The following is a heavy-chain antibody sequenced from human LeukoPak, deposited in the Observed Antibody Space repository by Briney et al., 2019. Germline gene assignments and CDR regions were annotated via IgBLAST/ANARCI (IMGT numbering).Heavy chain of an antibody. Sequence: GGSLRLSCVASGFTFRSYVLSWVRQAPGKGLEWVSALSGSGESTYYADAVKGRFTISRDNSKNTLYLQMDSLRSEDTAVYYCAKDSGNYANYYFDHWGQGTLVTVSS. CDR2: LSGSGEST. CDR1: GFTFRSYV. CDR3: AKDSGNYANYYFDH. J-gene: IGHJ4*02. V-gene: IGHV3-23*01. D-gene: IGHD1-26*01.